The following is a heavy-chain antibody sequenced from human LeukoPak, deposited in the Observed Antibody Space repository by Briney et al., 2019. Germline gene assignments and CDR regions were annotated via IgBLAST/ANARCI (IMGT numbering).Heavy chain of an antibody. J-gene: IGHJ6*02. CDR1: SVSITSSSYY. Sequence: SETLSLTCIVSSVSITSSSYYWGWIRQPPGRGLEWIGSFYYSGTMYYKPSLKSRVSIYVDTSKNQFSLKVTSMTAADTAVYYCARISGPHYYAMDVWGQGTTVTVSS. CDR3: ARISGPHYYAMDV. CDR2: FYYSGTM. V-gene: IGHV4-39*01. D-gene: IGHD3-10*01.